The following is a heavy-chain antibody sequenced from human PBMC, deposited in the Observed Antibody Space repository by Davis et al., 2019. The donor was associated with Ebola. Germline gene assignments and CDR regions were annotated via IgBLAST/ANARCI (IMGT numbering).Heavy chain of an antibody. Sequence: GESLKISCAASGFTFSSYGMHWVRQAPGKGLEWVAVISYDGSNKYYADSVKGRFTISRDNSKNTLYLQMNSLRAEDTAVYYCAKDRGPSSSFDYWGQGTLVTVSS. J-gene: IGHJ4*02. V-gene: IGHV3-30*18. CDR2: ISYDGSNK. D-gene: IGHD3-10*01. CDR3: AKDRGPSSSFDY. CDR1: GFTFSSYG.